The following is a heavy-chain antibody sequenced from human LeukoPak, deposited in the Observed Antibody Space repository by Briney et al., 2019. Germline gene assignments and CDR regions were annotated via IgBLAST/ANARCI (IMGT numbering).Heavy chain of an antibody. V-gene: IGHV3-53*01. D-gene: IGHD1-7*01. CDR1: GLTVSSNY. CDR2: IYSGGTK. CDR3: ARDRGHDGTLDI. J-gene: IGHJ3*02. Sequence: GGSLRLSCAASGLTVSSNYMSWVRQATGKGLEWVSVIYSGGTKYYADSVKGRFTISRDNSKNTLYLQMNSLRAEDTAMYYCARDRGHDGTLDIWGQGTMVTVSS.